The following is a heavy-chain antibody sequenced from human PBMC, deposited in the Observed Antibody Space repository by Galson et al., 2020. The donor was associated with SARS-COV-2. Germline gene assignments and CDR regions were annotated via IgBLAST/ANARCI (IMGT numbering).Heavy chain of an antibody. J-gene: IGHJ3*02. CDR3: AKVKTPSPHDYTRSGAFDI. CDR1: GFTFSSYA. Sequence: GGSLRLSCAASGFTFSSYAMSWVRQAPGKGLEWVSAISGSGGSTYYADSVKGRFTISRDNSKNTLYLQMNSLRAEDTAVYYCAKVKTPSPHDYTRSGAFDIWGQGTMVTVSS. V-gene: IGHV3-23*01. CDR2: ISGSGGST. D-gene: IGHD4-4*01.